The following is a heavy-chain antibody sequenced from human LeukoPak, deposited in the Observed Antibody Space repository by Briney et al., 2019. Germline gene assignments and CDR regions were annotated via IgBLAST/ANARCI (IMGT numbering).Heavy chain of an antibody. CDR1: GYTFTSYG. D-gene: IGHD1-26*01. J-gene: IGHJ4*02. CDR3: AREGDGGSYYRYYFDY. V-gene: IGHV1-46*01. Sequence: ASVKVSCKASGYTFTSYGISWVRQATGQGLEWMGIINPSGGNTSYAQKFQGRVTMTRNMSTSTVYMELSSLRSEDTAVYYCAREGDGGSYYRYYFDYWGQGNLVTVSS. CDR2: INPSGGNT.